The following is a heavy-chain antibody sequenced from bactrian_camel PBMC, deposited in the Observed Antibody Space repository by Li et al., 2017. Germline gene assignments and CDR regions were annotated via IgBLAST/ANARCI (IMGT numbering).Heavy chain of an antibody. CDR1: GISYCRHD. CDR2: INSDGTI. CDR3: AADPVVCTWCNGAQCPERFCC. V-gene: IGHV3S53*01. Sequence: HVQLVESGGGSVQAGGSLTLSCVARGISYCRHDKAWYRQTPGKEREFVSQINSDGTIRYADFVKGRFTTSRDDSADAMYLQMNNLKPEDAAMYYCAADPVVCTWCNGAQCPERFCCWGQGTQVTVS. J-gene: IGHJ4*01. D-gene: IGHD1*01.